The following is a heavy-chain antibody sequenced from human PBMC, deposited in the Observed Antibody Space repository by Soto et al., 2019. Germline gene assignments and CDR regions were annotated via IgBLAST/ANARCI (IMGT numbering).Heavy chain of an antibody. Sequence: ASVKVSCKASGYTFTSYGISWVRQAPGQGLEWMGWISAYNGNTNYAQKLQGRVTMTTDTSTSTAYMELRSLRSDDTAVYYCARDPKYCGGDCYTDYYYYYGMDVCGQGPTVTVSS. D-gene: IGHD2-21*02. CDR2: ISAYNGNT. CDR1: GYTFTSYG. CDR3: ARDPKYCGGDCYTDYYYYYGMDV. V-gene: IGHV1-18*04. J-gene: IGHJ6*02.